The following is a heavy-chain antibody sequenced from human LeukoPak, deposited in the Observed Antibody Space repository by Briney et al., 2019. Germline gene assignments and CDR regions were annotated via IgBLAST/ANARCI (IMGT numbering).Heavy chain of an antibody. D-gene: IGHD2-2*01. V-gene: IGHV4-39*01. CDR1: GGSISSSSYY. CDR2: IYYSGST. J-gene: IGHJ5*02. CDR3: ARHSFYCSSTSCQESNNWFDP. Sequence: SETLSLTCTVSGGSISSSSYYWGWIRQPPGKGLEWIGSIYYSGSTYYNPSLKSRVTISVDTSKNQFSLKLSSVAAADTAVYYCARHSFYCSSTSCQESNNWFDPWGQGTLVTVSS.